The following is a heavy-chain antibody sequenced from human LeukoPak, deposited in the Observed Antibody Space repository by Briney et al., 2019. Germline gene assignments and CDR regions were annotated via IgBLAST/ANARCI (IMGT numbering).Heavy chain of an antibody. CDR3: ARHFDQQLVPSLDY. J-gene: IGHJ4*02. Sequence: PSETLSLTCTVSGGSISVYYWSWIRQPPGMGLEWIGYIRYSGRTNYNPSLRSRVTISVDTSKNQFSLKLSSVTAADTAVYYCARHFDQQLVPSLDYWGQGALVTVSS. CDR1: GGSISVYY. V-gene: IGHV4-59*08. CDR2: IRYSGRT. D-gene: IGHD6-13*01.